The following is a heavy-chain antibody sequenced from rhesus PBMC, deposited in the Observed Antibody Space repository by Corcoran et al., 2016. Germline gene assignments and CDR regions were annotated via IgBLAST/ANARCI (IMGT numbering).Heavy chain of an antibody. J-gene: IGHJ2*01. D-gene: IGHD2-2*01. V-gene: IGHV4-65*01. CDR3: ARFTSTTIRYFDL. CDR1: GGSVSSSNW. CDR2: ISGSSGST. Sequence: QVQLQESGPGLVKPSETLSLTCAVSGGSVSSSNWWSWIRQPPGKGLEWIGYISGSSGSTYYNPSLASRITISTDTSKHQFSLKRSSVTAADTAVYYCARFTSTTIRYFDLWGPGTPITISS.